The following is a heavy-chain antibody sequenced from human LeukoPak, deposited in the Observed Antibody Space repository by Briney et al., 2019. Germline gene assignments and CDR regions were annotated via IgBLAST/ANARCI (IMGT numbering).Heavy chain of an antibody. CDR1: GITLSELS. CDR3: ARDQDGDYSLDY. Sequence: ASVKVSCKVSGITLSELSMHWVRQAPGKGPEWMGHFDPENGEAIYAQNFQGSVTMTADITVDTAYMGLSSLRSEDTAMYYCARDQDGDYSLDYWGQGTLVTVSS. J-gene: IGHJ4*02. D-gene: IGHD4-17*01. V-gene: IGHV1-24*01. CDR2: FDPENGEA.